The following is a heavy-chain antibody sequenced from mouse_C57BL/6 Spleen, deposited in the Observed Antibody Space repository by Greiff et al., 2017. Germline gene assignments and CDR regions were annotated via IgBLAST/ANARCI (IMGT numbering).Heavy chain of an antibody. V-gene: IGHV1-64*01. Sequence: VQLQQPGAELVKPGASVKLSCKASGYTFTSYWMHWVKQRPGQVLEWIGMIHPNSGSTNYNEKFKSKATLTVDKSSSTAYMQLSSLTSEDSAVYYCARWHYDGWDYAMDYWGQGTSVTVSS. CDR2: IHPNSGST. CDR3: ARWHYDGWDYAMDY. J-gene: IGHJ4*01. CDR1: GYTFTSYW. D-gene: IGHD1-2*01.